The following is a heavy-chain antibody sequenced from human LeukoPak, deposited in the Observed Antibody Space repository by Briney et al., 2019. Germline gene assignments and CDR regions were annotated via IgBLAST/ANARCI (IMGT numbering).Heavy chain of an antibody. J-gene: IGHJ5*02. D-gene: IGHD3-22*01. CDR2: IYYSGST. V-gene: IGHV4-59*01. Sequence: SETLSLTCTVSGGSISSYYWSWIRQPPGKGLEWIGYIYYSGSTNYNPSLKSRVTISVDTSKNQFSLKLSSVTAADTAVYYCASSPYFDSLDWFDPWGQGTLVTVSS. CDR3: ASSPYFDSLDWFDP. CDR1: GGSISSYY.